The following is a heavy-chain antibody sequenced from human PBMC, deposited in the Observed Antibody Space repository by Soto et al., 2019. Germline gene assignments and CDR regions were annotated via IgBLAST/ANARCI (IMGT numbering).Heavy chain of an antibody. CDR1: GFTFSSYS. V-gene: IGHV3-48*02. D-gene: IGHD1-26*01. Sequence: EVQLVESGGGLVQPGGSLRLSCAASGFTFSSYSINWVRQAPGKGLEWVSYISSSGSTIYYADSVKGRFTISRDNAKSSLYLQMNSLRDEDTAVYYCARGGSYTFDYWGQGTLVTVSS. J-gene: IGHJ4*02. CDR3: ARGGSYTFDY. CDR2: ISSSGSTI.